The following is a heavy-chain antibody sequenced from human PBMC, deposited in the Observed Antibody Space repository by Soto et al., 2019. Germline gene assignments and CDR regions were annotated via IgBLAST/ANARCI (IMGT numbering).Heavy chain of an antibody. D-gene: IGHD1-26*01. CDR2: FDPEDGET. V-gene: IGHV1-24*01. CDR3: ASFPWRGSYRHGPHDWYFDL. J-gene: IGHJ2*01. Sequence: ASVKVSCKVSGYTLTELSMHWVRQAPGKGLEWMGGFDPEDGETIYAQKFQGRVTMTEDASTDTAYMELSSLRSEDAAVYYCASFPWRGSYRHGPHDWYFDLWGRGTLVTVS. CDR1: GYTLTELS.